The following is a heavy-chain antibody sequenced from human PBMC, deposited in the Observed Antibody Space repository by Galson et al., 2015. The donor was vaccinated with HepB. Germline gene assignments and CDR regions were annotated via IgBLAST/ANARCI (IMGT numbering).Heavy chain of an antibody. CDR3: AKRLSFFPSNHYYSMDV. J-gene: IGHJ6*02. CDR1: GFIFSSHA. V-gene: IGHV3-23*01. Sequence: SLRLSCAASGFIFSSHAMNWVRQAPGKGLEWVSVISGSGSRTYYADSVKGRFTISRDNSNNTLYLQMNSLRAEDTAVYYCAKRLSFFPSNHYYSMDVWGPGTTVTVSS. CDR2: ISGSGSRT. D-gene: IGHD2-2*01.